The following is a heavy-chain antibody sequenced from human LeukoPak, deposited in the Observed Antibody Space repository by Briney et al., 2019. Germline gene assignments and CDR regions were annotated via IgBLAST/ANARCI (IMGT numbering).Heavy chain of an antibody. Sequence: PGGSLRLSCAASGFTFSSYWMHWVRQAPGKGLVWVSRISSDGSTTTYADSVKGRFSISRDNAKNTLYLQMNSLRAEDTAVYYCALFTVIDQSPGDWGQGTLVTVSS. CDR1: GFTFSSYW. V-gene: IGHV3-74*01. J-gene: IGHJ4*02. D-gene: IGHD2-21*01. CDR3: ALFTVIDQSPGD. CDR2: ISSDGSTT.